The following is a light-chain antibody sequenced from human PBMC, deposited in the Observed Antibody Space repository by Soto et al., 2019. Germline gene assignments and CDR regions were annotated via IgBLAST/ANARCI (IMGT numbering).Light chain of an antibody. CDR1: QSVSSY. CDR2: DAS. J-gene: IGKJ1*01. CDR3: QQYGGSPRT. Sequence: EIVLTQSPATLSLSPGERATLSCRASQSVSSYLACYQQKPGPAPRLLIYDASNRATGIPARFSGSGSGTDFTLTISRLEPEDFAVYYCQQYGGSPRTFGRGTKVDIK. V-gene: IGKV3-11*01.